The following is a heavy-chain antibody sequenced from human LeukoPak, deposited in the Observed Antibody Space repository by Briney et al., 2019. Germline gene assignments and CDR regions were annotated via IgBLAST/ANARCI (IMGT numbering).Heavy chain of an antibody. D-gene: IGHD6-19*01. J-gene: IGHJ4*02. CDR2: IYHSGST. CDR3: ARSIAVAARGYFDY. V-gene: IGHV4-4*02. CDR1: GGSISSSNW. Sequence: PSGTLSLTCAVSGGSISSSNWWSWVRQPPGKGLEWIGEIYHSGSTNYNPSLKSRVTVSVDTSKNQFSLKLSSVTAADTAVYYCARSIAVAARGYFDYWGQGTLVTVSS.